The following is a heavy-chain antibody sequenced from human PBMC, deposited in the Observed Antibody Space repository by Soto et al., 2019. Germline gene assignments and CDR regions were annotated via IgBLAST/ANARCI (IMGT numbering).Heavy chain of an antibody. CDR2: ISSNGGST. CDR3: VKVQKGSNGGIRFLEWPHDWYFDL. V-gene: IGHV3-64D*08. Sequence: GGSLRLSCSASGFTFSSYAMHWVRQAPGKGLEYVSAISSNGGSTYYADSVKGRFTISRDNSKNTLYLQMSRLRAEDTAVYYCVKVQKGSNGGIRFLEWPHDWYFDLWGRGTLVTVSS. J-gene: IGHJ2*01. D-gene: IGHD3-3*01. CDR1: GFTFSSYA.